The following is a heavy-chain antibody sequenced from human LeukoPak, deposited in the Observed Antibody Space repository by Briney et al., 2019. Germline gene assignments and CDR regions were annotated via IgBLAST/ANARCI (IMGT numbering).Heavy chain of an antibody. CDR2: INPNSGGT. CDR3: ARIGGYDSSGYAVDV. J-gene: IGHJ6*02. CDR1: GYTFTGYY. D-gene: IGHD3-22*01. V-gene: IGHV1-2*02. Sequence: ASVKVSCKASGYTFTGYYMHWVRQAPGQGLEWMGWINPNSGGTNYAQKFQGRVTTTRDTSISTAYMELSRLRSDDTAVYYCARIGGYDSSGYAVDVWGQGTTVTVSS.